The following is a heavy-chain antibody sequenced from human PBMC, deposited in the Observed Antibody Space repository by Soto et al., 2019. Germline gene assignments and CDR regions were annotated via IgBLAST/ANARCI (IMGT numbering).Heavy chain of an antibody. CDR2: ISAYNGNT. V-gene: IGHV1-18*01. J-gene: IGHJ6*02. D-gene: IGHD6-13*01. CDR1: GYTFTSYG. CDR3: ARGAGRSSSRAAFFYYYYGMDV. Sequence: ASVKVSCKASGYTFTSYGISWVRQAPGQGLEWMGWISAYNGNTNYAQKLQGRVTMTTDTSTSTAYMELRSLRSDDTAVYYCARGAGRSSSRAAFFYYYYGMDVWGQGTTVTVSS.